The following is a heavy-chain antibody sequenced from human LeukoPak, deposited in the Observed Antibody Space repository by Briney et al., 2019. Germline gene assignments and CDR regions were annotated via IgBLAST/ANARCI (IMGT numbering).Heavy chain of an antibody. D-gene: IGHD2-2*01. CDR1: GFTFSSYG. CDR3: AKYCSSTSCYGGLDY. V-gene: IGHV3-33*06. CDR2: IWYDGSNK. Sequence: GRSLRLSCAVSGFTFSSYGMHWVRQAPGKGLEWVAVIWYDGSNKYYADSVKGRFTISRDNSKNTLHLQMNSLRAEDTAVYYCAKYCSSTSCYGGLDYWGQGTLVTVSS. J-gene: IGHJ4*02.